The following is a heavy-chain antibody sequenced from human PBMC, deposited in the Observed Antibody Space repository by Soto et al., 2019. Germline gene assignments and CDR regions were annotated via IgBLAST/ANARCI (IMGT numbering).Heavy chain of an antibody. Sequence: ASVKVSCKASGGTFSNSAISWVRRAPGQGLEWMGWISAYNGNTDYAQKLQGRVTMTTDTSTSTAYMELRSLRSDDTAVYYCARTCCGDCYYPTFDFWGQGTLVTVSS. CDR2: ISAYNGNT. CDR3: ARTCCGDCYYPTFDF. V-gene: IGHV1-18*01. CDR1: GGTFSNSA. J-gene: IGHJ4*02. D-gene: IGHD2-21*02.